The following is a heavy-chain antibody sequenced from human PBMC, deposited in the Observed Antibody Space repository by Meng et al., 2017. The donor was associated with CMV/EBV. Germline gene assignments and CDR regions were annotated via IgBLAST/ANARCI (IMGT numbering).Heavy chain of an antibody. Sequence: SVKVSCKASGGTFSSYAISWVRQAPGQGLEWMGGIIPILGTANYAQKFQGRVTITADKSTSTAYMELSSLRSEDTAVYYCARDSGRYWSSVYGMDVWGQGTTVTVSS. V-gene: IGHV1-69*10. CDR1: GGTFSSYA. D-gene: IGHD1-26*01. CDR3: ARDSGRYWSSVYGMDV. CDR2: IIPILGTA. J-gene: IGHJ6*02.